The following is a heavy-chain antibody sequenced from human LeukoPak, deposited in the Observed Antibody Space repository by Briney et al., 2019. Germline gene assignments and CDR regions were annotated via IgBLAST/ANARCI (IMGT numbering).Heavy chain of an antibody. J-gene: IGHJ4*02. D-gene: IGHD3-22*01. V-gene: IGHV4-34*01. CDR3: ARSVTTYYYDSSGYGGLDY. CDR1: GGSFSGYY. Sequence: SETLSLTCAVYGGSFSGYYWSWIRQPPGKGLEWIGEINHSGSTNYNPSLKSRVTISVDTSKNQFSLKLSSVTAADTAVYYCARSVTTYYYDSSGYGGLDYWAREPWSPSPQ. CDR2: INHSGST.